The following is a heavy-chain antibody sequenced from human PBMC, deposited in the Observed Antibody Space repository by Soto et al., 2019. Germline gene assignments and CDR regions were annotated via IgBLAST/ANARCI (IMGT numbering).Heavy chain of an antibody. CDR2: IYYSGST. CDR3: ARHSSRYYYGSGSFTYYYYYMDV. Sequence: SETLSLTCTVSGGSISSYYWSWIRQPPGKGLEWIGYIYYSGSTNYNPSLKSRVTISVDTSKNQFSLKLSSVTAADTAVYYCARHSSRYYYGSGSFTYYYYYMDVWGKGTTVTVSS. V-gene: IGHV4-59*08. J-gene: IGHJ6*03. D-gene: IGHD3-10*01. CDR1: GGSISSYY.